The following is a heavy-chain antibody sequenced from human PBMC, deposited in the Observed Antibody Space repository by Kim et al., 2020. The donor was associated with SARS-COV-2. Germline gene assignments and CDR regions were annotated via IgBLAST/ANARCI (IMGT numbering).Heavy chain of an antibody. D-gene: IGHD2-8*01. V-gene: IGHV4-61*01. CDR1: GGSVSSGSYY. CDR3: ARERHCTNGVCYTSRRWFDP. Sequence: SETLSLTCTVSGGSVSSGSYYWSWIRQPPGKGLEWIGYIYYSGSTNYNPSLKSRVTISVDTSKNQFSLKLSSVTAADTAVYYCARERHCTNGVCYTSRRWFDPWGQGTLVTVSS. CDR2: IYYSGST. J-gene: IGHJ5*02.